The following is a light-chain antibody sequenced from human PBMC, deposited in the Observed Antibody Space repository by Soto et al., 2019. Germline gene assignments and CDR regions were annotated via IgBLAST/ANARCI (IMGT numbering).Light chain of an antibody. CDR2: VAS. Sequence: EIVLTQSPATLSVSPGERATLSCRASQSITSNYLAWYQQKPGQAPRLLIYVASTRATGIPDRFSGSGSGTDFTLTISRLEPEDFAVYYCQQYSRSPETFGQGTKVEFK. CDR1: QSITSNY. J-gene: IGKJ1*01. V-gene: IGKV3-20*01. CDR3: QQYSRSPET.